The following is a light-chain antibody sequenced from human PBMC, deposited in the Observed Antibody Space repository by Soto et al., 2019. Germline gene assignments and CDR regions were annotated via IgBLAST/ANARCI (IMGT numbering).Light chain of an antibody. CDR2: DVS. V-gene: IGLV2-11*01. CDR1: SSDIGAHNY. CDR3: CSYAGAYIYV. Sequence: QSVRTQPRSVSGSPGQSVTISCTGTSSDIGAHNYVSWYQQHPGKVPKLMLYDVSNRPSGVPDRFSGSKSGNTASLTISGLQADDEADYYCCSYAGAYIYVFATGTKVTVL. J-gene: IGLJ1*01.